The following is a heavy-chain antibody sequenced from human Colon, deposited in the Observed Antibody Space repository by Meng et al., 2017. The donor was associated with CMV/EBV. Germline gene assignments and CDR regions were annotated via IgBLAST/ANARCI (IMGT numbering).Heavy chain of an antibody. J-gene: IGHJ4*02. CDR1: GFTFSDFA. CDR2: ITGRSTDT. CDR3: AKESGYGFLGSNYFDS. D-gene: IGHD3-16*01. Sequence: GESLKISCAASGFTFSDFAMGWVRQAPGKGLDWVSAITGRSTDTYYADSVKGRFTIFRDNSNNTLYLQMHSLRAADTAVYFCAKESGYGFLGSNYFDSWGQGTLVTVSS. V-gene: IGHV3-23*01.